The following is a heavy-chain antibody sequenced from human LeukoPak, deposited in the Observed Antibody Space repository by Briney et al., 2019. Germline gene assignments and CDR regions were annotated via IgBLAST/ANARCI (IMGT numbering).Heavy chain of an antibody. D-gene: IGHD1-26*01. J-gene: IGHJ4*02. CDR2: MRICSSTR. Sequence: GRTLRLSCAVSGFTFSSYSMNWVRHPPGKGRGGGSYMRICSSTRYYGDSVKGRFTISRDNAKTSLSLQMNSLRDEDTAVYYCARGLLYSGSYVDYWGQGTLVTVSS. V-gene: IGHV3-48*02. CDR1: GFTFSSYS. CDR3: ARGLLYSGSYVDY.